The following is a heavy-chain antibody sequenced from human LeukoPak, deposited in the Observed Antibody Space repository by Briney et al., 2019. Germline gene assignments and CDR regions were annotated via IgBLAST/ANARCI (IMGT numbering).Heavy chain of an antibody. D-gene: IGHD2-21*02. CDR3: ARGGGIAYCGGDCYLGLAFDI. V-gene: IGHV3-66*01. CDR2: IYSGGST. J-gene: IGHJ3*02. Sequence: PGGSLRLSCAASGFTASSNYMSWVRQAPGKGLEWVSVIYSGGSTYYADSVKGRFTISRDNSKNTLYLQMNSLRAEDTAVYYCARGGGIAYCGGDCYLGLAFDIWGQGTMVTVSS. CDR1: GFTASSNY.